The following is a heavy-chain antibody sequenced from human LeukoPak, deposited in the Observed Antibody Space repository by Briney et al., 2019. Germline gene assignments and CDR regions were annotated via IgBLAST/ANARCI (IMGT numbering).Heavy chain of an antibody. Sequence: SQTPSLTRTVSGVSLTGGGYSWGSIRHHPGEGVGWIGDIYYRGSTYYNPSLKSRVTLSVDTSNNQYNLKLSSVTAANTAESYGSTSIAHTYEYRYGFDYWGQGTLVTVSS. CDR1: GVSLTGGGYS. V-gene: IGHV4-31*03. D-gene: IGHD6-6*01. CDR2: IYYRGST. CDR3: STSIAHTYEYRYGFDY. J-gene: IGHJ4*02.